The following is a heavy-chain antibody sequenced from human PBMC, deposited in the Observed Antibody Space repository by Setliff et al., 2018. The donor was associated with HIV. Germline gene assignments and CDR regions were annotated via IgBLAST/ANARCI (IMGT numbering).Heavy chain of an antibody. J-gene: IGHJ5*02. CDR3: ARHSPTYCSGTSCYDNWFDP. V-gene: IGHV4-39*01. D-gene: IGHD2-2*01. CDR2: IYYSGST. CDR1: GVSISSTNYY. Sequence: SETLSLTCTVSGVSISSTNYYWGWIRQPPGKGLEWIGTIYYSGSTYYNPSLKSRVTISVDTSKNQFSLKLSSVTAADTAVYYCARHSPTYCSGTSCYDNWFDPWGQGTLVTV.